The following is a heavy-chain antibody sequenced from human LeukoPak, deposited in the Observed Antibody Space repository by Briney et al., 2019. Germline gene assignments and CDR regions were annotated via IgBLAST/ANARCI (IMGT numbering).Heavy chain of an antibody. Sequence: PSETLSLTCTVSGGSISSSSYYWGWIRQPPGKGPEWIGSIYYSGSTYYNPSLKSRVTISVDTSKNQFSLKLSSVTAADTAVYYCARQNYDFWSGYCTGAYFDYWGQGTLVTVSS. CDR2: IYYSGST. J-gene: IGHJ4*02. CDR1: GGSISSSSYY. V-gene: IGHV4-39*01. D-gene: IGHD3-3*01. CDR3: ARQNYDFWSGYCTGAYFDY.